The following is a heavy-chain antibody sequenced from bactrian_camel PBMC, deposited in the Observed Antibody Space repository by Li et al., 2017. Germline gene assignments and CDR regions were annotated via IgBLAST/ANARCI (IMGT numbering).Heavy chain of an antibody. D-gene: IGHD3*01. CDR3: AAGHSFKDCSSGSPVFEAGSGQFLD. CDR2: IATGSGNT. V-gene: IGHV3S1*01. Sequence: HVQLVESGGGLVQAGGSLRLSCQASGYTTNGSYCMAWFRQAPGKEREGVARIATGSGNTYYADSVKVRFTISKDNAKRTLYLQMNSLKPEDTAMYYCAAGHSFKDCSSGSPVFEAGSGQFLDWGQGTQVTVS. CDR1: GYTTNGSYC. J-gene: IGHJ4*01.